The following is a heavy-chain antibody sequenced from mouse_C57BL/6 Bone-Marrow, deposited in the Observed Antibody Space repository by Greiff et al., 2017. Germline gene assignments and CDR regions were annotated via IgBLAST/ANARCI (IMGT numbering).Heavy chain of an antibody. CDR1: GYTFTSYW. Sequence: QVQLQQPGAELVMPGASVKLSCKASGYTFTSYWMHWVKQRPGQGLEWIGEIDPSDSYTNYNQKFKGKSTLTVDKSSSTAYMQLSSLTSEDSAVYYCARGMIRTRGYWGQGTSVTVSS. CDR2: IDPSDSYT. J-gene: IGHJ4*01. V-gene: IGHV1-69*01. D-gene: IGHD2-4*01. CDR3: ARGMIRTRGY.